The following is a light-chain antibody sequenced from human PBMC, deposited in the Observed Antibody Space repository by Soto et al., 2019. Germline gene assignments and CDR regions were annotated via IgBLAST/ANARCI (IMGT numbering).Light chain of an antibody. CDR3: MRGTHWPYT. V-gene: IGKV2-30*01. CDR1: QSLVYSDGNTY. CDR2: KVS. Sequence: DAVLTQSPLSLPVTLGQPASISCRSSQSLVYSDGNTYLNWFQQRPGQSPRRLIYKVSERASGVPDRFSGSTSGTDFTLEISRVEAEDVGVYYCMRGTHWPYTFGQGTKLEIK. J-gene: IGKJ2*01.